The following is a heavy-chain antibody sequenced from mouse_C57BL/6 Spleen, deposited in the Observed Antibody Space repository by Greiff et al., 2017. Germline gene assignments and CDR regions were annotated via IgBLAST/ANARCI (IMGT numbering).Heavy chain of an antibody. D-gene: IGHD2-4*01. Sequence: QVQLQQPGAELVMPGASVKLSCKASGYTFTSYWMHWVQQRPGQGLEWIGEIDPSDSYTNYNQQVKGKSTLTVDKSSSTAYMQLSSLTSEDSAVYYCARSDDYDYWGQGTTLTVSS. CDR3: ARSDDYDY. CDR2: IDPSDSYT. V-gene: IGHV1-69*01. CDR1: GYTFTSYW. J-gene: IGHJ2*01.